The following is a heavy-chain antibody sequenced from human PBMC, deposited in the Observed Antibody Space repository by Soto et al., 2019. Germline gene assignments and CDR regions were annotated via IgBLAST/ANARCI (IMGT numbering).Heavy chain of an antibody. CDR3: AREEVAYYGSGSYNWFDP. J-gene: IGHJ5*02. CDR1: GGSINSGDYY. CDR2: IYYSGST. Sequence: QVQLQESGPGLVKTSQTLSLTCTVSGGSINSGDYYWSWIRQHPGKGLEWIGYIYYSGSTYYNPSLKSRVTISVDTSENQFSLKLSSVTAADTAVYYCAREEVAYYGSGSYNWFDPWGQGTLVTVSS. V-gene: IGHV4-31*03. D-gene: IGHD3-10*01.